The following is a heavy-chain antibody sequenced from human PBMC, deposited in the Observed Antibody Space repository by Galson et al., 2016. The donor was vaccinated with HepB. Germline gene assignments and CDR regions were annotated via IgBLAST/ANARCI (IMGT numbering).Heavy chain of an antibody. CDR1: VFTVSNNY. CDR2: IYSGGST. CDR3: ANIDLAVAAS. D-gene: IGHD6-13*01. Sequence: SLRLSCAASVFTVSNNYMSWVRQAPGKGLEWVSLIYSGGSTKYADSVRGRFTISRDNSKNTVYLQMNSLRTEDTAVYYCANIDLAVAASWGQGALVTVSS. V-gene: IGHV3-66*02. J-gene: IGHJ5*02.